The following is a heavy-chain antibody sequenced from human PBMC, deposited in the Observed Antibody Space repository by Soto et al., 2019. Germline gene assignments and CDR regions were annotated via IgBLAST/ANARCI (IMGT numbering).Heavy chain of an antibody. J-gene: IGHJ4*02. V-gene: IGHV1-69*08. Sequence: QVQLVQSGAEVKKPGSSVKVSCKASGGTFSSYTISWVRQAPGQGLEWMGRIIPILGIANYAQKFQGRVTITADKSTITSYMELSSLRSEDTAVYYCARDSSSGRSGSYSLDYWGQGTLVTVSS. CDR2: IIPILGIA. CDR1: GGTFSSYT. D-gene: IGHD1-26*01. CDR3: ARDSSSGRSGSYSLDY.